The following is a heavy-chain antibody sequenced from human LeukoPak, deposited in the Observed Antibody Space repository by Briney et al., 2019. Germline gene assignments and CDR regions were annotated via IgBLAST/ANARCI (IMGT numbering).Heavy chain of an antibody. Sequence: PGGSLRLSCAASGFGFSNYWMHWVRQSPGKGLVWVSRINSDGSNIVYTDSVKGRFTISRDNAKNTLYLQMNSLTAEDTAVYFCARDGYCSRGTCYGSDYWGPGTRATVSS. CDR1: GFGFSNYW. V-gene: IGHV3-74*01. D-gene: IGHD2-2*03. CDR3: ARDGYCSRGTCYGSDY. J-gene: IGHJ4*02. CDR2: INSDGSNI.